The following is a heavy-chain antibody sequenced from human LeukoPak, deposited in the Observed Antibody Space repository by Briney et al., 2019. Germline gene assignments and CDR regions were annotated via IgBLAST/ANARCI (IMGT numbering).Heavy chain of an antibody. D-gene: IGHD1-26*01. CDR3: ARRTYSGSYTDAFDI. CDR2: IIPIFGTA. CDR1: GGTFSSYA. Sequence: GASVKVSCKASGGTFSSYAISWVRQAPGQGLEWMGGIIPIFGTANYAQKFQGRVTITADKSTSTAYMELSSLRSEDTAVYYCARRTYSGSYTDAFDIWGQGTMVTVSS. V-gene: IGHV1-69*06. J-gene: IGHJ3*02.